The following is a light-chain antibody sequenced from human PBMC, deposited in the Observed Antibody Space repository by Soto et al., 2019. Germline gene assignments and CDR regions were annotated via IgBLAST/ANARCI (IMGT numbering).Light chain of an antibody. V-gene: IGLV1-44*01. CDR1: SSNIGSNT. J-gene: IGLJ3*02. Sequence: QSVLTQPPSASGTPGQRVTIFCSGSSSNIGSNTVNWYQQLPGTAPELLIYINNQRPSGVPDRFSGSKSGTSASLAISGLQSEDEAGYYCATWDDSLNAWVFGGGTKVTVL. CDR2: INN. CDR3: ATWDDSLNAWV.